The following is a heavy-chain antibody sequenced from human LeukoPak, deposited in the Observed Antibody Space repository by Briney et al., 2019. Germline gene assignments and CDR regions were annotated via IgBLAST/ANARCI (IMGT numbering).Heavy chain of an antibody. CDR2: VSGGGGDT. Sequence: GGSLRLSCAASGFTFSTNAMSWVRQAPGKGLEWVSAVSGGGGDTYYAGSFKGRFTISRDNSKNTVYLQMNSLRAEDTAVYFCAKELIIQPTGTVAFDIWGQGTMVTVSS. D-gene: IGHD1-1*01. CDR3: AKELIIQPTGTVAFDI. J-gene: IGHJ3*02. V-gene: IGHV3-23*01. CDR1: GFTFSTNA.